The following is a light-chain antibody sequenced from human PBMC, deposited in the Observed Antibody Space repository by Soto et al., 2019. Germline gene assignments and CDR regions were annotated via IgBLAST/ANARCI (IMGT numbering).Light chain of an antibody. CDR1: SSDIGSYSF. CDR2: EGS. Sequence: QSALTQPASVSGSPGQSITLSCTGTSSDIGSYSFVSWYQQHPGKAPRLIIYEGSKRPSGVSNRFSASRSGNTASLTISGLQPEDEADYYCCSYALSSTYVFGTGTKLTVL. V-gene: IGLV2-23*01. CDR3: CSYALSSTYV. J-gene: IGLJ1*01.